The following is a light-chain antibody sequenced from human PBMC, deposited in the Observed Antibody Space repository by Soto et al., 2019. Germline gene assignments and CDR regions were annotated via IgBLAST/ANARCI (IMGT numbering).Light chain of an antibody. V-gene: IGKV3-11*01. CDR3: QQRNDWVT. Sequence: IVMPQSPATLCVSHRERATLSCRASQSIRNYLAWYQQKPGQAPRLLIYDASNRATGIPARFSGSGSGTDFILTSSSLEPEDSAVYYCQQRNDWVTFGGGTKVDIK. CDR2: DAS. CDR1: QSIRNY. J-gene: IGKJ4*01.